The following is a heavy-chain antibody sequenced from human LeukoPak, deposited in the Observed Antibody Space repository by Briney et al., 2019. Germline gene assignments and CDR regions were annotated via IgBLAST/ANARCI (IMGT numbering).Heavy chain of an antibody. CDR2: IYYSGST. Sequence: SGTLSLTCTVSGASITSYYWSWIRQPPGKGLEWIGYIYYSGSTTYKPSLKSRVTISVDTSKNQFSLKLSSVTAADTAVYYCARLSIVGATNFDYWGQRTLVTVSS. D-gene: IGHD1-26*01. CDR3: ARLSIVGATNFDY. CDR1: GASITSYY. J-gene: IGHJ4*02. V-gene: IGHV4-59*08.